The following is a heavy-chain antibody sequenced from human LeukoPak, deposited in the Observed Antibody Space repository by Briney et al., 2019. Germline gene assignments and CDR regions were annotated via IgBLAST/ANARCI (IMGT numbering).Heavy chain of an antibody. J-gene: IGHJ4*02. V-gene: IGHV1-18*01. D-gene: IGHD3-22*01. Sequence: GASVKVSCKASGYTITSYGINWVRQAPGQGLEWMGWISGYNGNTNYAQKLQGRVTMTTDTSSSTAYMELRSLRSDDTAMYYCARGYYDSSGNYPRYFDSWGQGTLVTVSS. CDR3: ARGYYDSSGNYPRYFDS. CDR1: GYTITSYG. CDR2: ISGYNGNT.